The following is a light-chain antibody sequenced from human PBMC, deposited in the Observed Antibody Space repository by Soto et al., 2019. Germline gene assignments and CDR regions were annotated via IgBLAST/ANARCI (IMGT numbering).Light chain of an antibody. CDR1: QSVSSSY. CDR2: GAS. Sequence: IVLTQSPGTLSLSPWERATLSRRSSQSVSSSYLAWYQQKPGQAPRLLIYGASSRATGIPDRFSGSGSGTDFTLTISRLEPEDFAVYYCQQYGSSPRTFGQGTKVDIK. V-gene: IGKV3-20*01. CDR3: QQYGSSPRT. J-gene: IGKJ1*01.